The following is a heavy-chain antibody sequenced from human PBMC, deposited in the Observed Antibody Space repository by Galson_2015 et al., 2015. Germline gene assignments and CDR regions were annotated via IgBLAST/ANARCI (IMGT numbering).Heavy chain of an antibody. Sequence: LRLSCAASGFTFSSYCLSWVRQAPGKGLEWVANIKQDGSEKYYVDSVKGRFTISRDNAKNSLYLQMNSLRAEDTAVYYCARGHSPRGVLRYFDWPGNWFDPWGQGTLVTVSS. J-gene: IGHJ5*02. CDR3: ARGHSPRGVLRYFDWPGNWFDP. D-gene: IGHD3-9*01. CDR1: GFTFSSYC. V-gene: IGHV3-7*01. CDR2: IKQDGSEK.